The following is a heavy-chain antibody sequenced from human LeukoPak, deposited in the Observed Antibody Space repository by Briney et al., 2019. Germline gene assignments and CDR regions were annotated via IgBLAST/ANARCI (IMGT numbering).Heavy chain of an antibody. J-gene: IGHJ4*02. CDR3: TRGPEWFGVNVDY. D-gene: IGHD3-10*01. CDR2: ISAYNGNT. CDR1: GYIYTSYG. V-gene: IGHV1-18*01. Sequence: ASVKVSCKASGYIYTSYGINWVRQAPGQGLEWMGWISAYNGNTKYAQKLQGRVTMTTDTSTSTAHMELRSLRTDDTAVYYSTRGPEWFGVNVDYWGQGTLVTVSS.